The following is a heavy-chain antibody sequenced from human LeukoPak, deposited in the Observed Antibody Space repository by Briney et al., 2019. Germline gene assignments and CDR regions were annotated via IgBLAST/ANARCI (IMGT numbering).Heavy chain of an antibody. D-gene: IGHD4-17*01. J-gene: IGHJ4*02. CDR2: INDDGSDT. CDR3: ARGALYQYYLDYWG. V-gene: IGHV3-74*01. CDR1: GFTFKLYW. Sequence: GGSLRLSCAASGFTFKLYWIHWVRQVPGKRPVWVSRINDDGSDTIYADSVRGRFTISRDDAKNTVYLQMNSLRVEDTAVYYCARGALYQYYLDYWGWGQGTLVTVSS.